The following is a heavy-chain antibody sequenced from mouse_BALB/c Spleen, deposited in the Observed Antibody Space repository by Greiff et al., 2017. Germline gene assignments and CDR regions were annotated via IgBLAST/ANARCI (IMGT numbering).Heavy chain of an antibody. CDR2: IRNKANGYTT. V-gene: IGHV7-3*02. CDR3: ARARSSLYYCAMDY. J-gene: IGHJ4*01. Sequence: EVKLMESGGGLVQPGGSLRLSCATSGFTFTDYYMSWVRQPPGKALEWLGFIRNKANGYTTEYSASVKGRFTISRDNSQSILYLQMNTLRAEDSATYYCARARSSLYYCAMDYWGQGTSVTVSS. D-gene: IGHD1-1*01. CDR1: GFTFTDYY.